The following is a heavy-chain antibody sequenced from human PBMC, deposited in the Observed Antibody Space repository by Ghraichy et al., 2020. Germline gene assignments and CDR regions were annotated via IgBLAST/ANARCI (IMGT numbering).Heavy chain of an antibody. CDR3: ARGLGYGDPLV. V-gene: IGHV4-59*01. CDR2: IYYSGST. D-gene: IGHD4-17*01. CDR1: GGSISSYY. Sequence: SETLSLTCTVSGGSISSYYWSWIRQPPGKGLEWIGYIYYSGSTKYNPSLKSRVTISVDTSQNQFSLKLSSVTAADTAVYYCARGLGYGDPLVWGQGTLVTVSS. J-gene: IGHJ4*02.